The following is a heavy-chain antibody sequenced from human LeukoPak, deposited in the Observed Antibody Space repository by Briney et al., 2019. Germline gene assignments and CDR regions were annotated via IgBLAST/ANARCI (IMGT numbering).Heavy chain of an antibody. V-gene: IGHV3-74*01. J-gene: IGHJ5*02. CDR2: INSDGSSR. CDR3: ARRDQLTSFDP. CDR1: GFTFSNYW. Sequence: GSLRLSCAASGFTFSNYWMHWVRQAPGKGLVWVSRINSDGSSRNYADSVKGRFTISRDNAKNTLYLQMNSLRAEDTAVYYCARRDQLTSFDPWGQGTLVTVSS. D-gene: IGHD2-2*01.